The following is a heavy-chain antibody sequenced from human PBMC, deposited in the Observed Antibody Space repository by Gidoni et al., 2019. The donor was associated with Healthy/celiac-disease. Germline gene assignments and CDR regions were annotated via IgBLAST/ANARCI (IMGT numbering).Heavy chain of an antibody. CDR2: INHSGST. V-gene: IGHV4-34*01. CDR3: ARGLSSLDRQGANFDY. CDR1: GGSFRGYY. J-gene: IGHJ4*02. D-gene: IGHD5-12*01. Sequence: QVQLQQWGAGLLKPSETLSLTCAVYGGSFRGYYWSWIRQPPGKGLEWIGEINHSGSTNYNPSLKSRVTISVDTSKNQFSLKLSSVTAADTAVYYCARGLSSLDRQGANFDYWGQGTLVTVSS.